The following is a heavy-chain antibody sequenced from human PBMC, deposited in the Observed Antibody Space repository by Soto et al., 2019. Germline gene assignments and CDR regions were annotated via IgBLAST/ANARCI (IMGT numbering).Heavy chain of an antibody. CDR2: IYHSGST. CDR3: ARDSGIPAAGTNYYYYGMDV. D-gene: IGHD6-13*01. CDR1: GGSISSSNW. J-gene: IGHJ6*02. V-gene: IGHV4-4*02. Sequence: PSETLSLTCAVSGGSISSSNWWSWVLQPAGKGVEWIGEIYHSGSTNYNPSLKSRVTISVDKSKNQFSLKLSSVTAADTAVYYCARDSGIPAAGTNYYYYGMDVWGQGSPVTVSS.